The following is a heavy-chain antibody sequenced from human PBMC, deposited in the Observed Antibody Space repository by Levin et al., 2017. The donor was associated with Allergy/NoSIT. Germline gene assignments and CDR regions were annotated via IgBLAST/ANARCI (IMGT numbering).Heavy chain of an antibody. Sequence: GGSLRLSCVASGFTFSSHAMSWVRQAPGRGLEWVSAIRNSGGNTWYADSVKGRFTISRDNSKNTLYLQMSSLRAADTAIYYCAKSPAYCGDMSCYFSGDTDYWGQGALVTVSS. D-gene: IGHD2-21*01. J-gene: IGHJ4*02. V-gene: IGHV3-23*01. CDR1: GFTFSSHA. CDR2: IRNSGGNT. CDR3: AKSPAYCGDMSCYFSGDTDY.